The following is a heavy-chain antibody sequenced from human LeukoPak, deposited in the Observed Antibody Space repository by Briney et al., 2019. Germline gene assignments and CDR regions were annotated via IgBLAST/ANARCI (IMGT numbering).Heavy chain of an antibody. D-gene: IGHD3-10*01. CDR2: ITSSGGST. J-gene: IGHJ4*01. V-gene: IGHV3-23*01. CDR3: AKLRDGSGTSLNDY. CDR1: GFTFSNYA. Sequence: GGCLRLSCAASGFTFSNYAMSWVRQAPGKGLESVSAITSSGGSTYYADSVKGRFTISRDNSKNTLFLQMNSLRAEDTAVFYCAKLRDGSGTSLNDYWGHGTLVTVSS.